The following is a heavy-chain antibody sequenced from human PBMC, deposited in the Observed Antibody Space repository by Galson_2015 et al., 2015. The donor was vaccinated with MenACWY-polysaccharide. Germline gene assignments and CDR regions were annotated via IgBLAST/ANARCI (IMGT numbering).Heavy chain of an antibody. J-gene: IGHJ4*02. CDR2: IHYRGST. CDR3: ARYNIAAGDFDY. CDR1: GDSTRSGGYY. D-gene: IGHD6-25*01. V-gene: IGHV4-31*03. Sequence: TLSLTCNVSGDSTRSGGYYWSWIRQHPGKGLEWMGYIHYRGSTSYNPSLKSRLLISGDASNGQFSLKLSSMTAADTAVYYCARYNIAAGDFDYWGQGALVTVSS.